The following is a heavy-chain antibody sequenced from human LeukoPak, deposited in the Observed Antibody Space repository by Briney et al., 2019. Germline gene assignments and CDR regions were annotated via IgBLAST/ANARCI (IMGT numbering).Heavy chain of an antibody. CDR1: GFTVSSNY. Sequence: GGSLRLSCAASGFTVSSNYMSWVRQAPGKGLEWVSVIYSGGSTYYADSVRGRFTISRDNSKNTLYLQMNSLRAEDTAVYYCARHSSSSEFDYWGQGTLVTVSS. J-gene: IGHJ4*02. V-gene: IGHV3-66*02. CDR3: ARHSSSSEFDY. D-gene: IGHD6-6*01. CDR2: IYSGGST.